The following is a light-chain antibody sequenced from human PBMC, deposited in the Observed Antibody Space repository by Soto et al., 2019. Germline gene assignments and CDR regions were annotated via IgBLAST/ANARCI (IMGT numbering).Light chain of an antibody. CDR2: GAS. J-gene: IGKJ1*01. V-gene: IGKV3-20*01. Sequence: EIVLTQSPGTLSLSPGERATLSCRASQSVSGSYLAWYQQRPGQAPRLLINGASSRATGIPDRFSGSGSGTDFTLTISGLEPEDFAVYYCQQYGSSPRTFGQGTKV. CDR1: QSVSGSY. CDR3: QQYGSSPRT.